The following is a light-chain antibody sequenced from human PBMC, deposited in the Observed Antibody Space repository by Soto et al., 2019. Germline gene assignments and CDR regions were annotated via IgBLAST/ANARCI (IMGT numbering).Light chain of an antibody. CDR1: QSVSITY. CDR2: GTS. V-gene: IGKV3-20*01. CDR3: QYYYRSPGT. Sequence: EVVLTQSPGTLPFSPGERATLSCRASQSVSITYLAWYQQRRGQAPRLLIYGTSTRATGIPDRFSGSGSGTDFSLTISRLEPEDFAVYYCQYYYRSPGTFGQGTKVDIK. J-gene: IGKJ1*01.